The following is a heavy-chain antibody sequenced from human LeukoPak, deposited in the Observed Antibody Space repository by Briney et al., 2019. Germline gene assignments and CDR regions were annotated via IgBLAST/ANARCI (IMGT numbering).Heavy chain of an antibody. D-gene: IGHD1-26*01. J-gene: IGHJ4*02. CDR2: ISNSDNTM. CDR1: GFTFSDYY. Sequence: GGSLRLSCAASGFTFSDYYMSWNRQIPGRGLEWISFISNSDNTMYYADSVKGRFTISRDNSKNTLYLQMNSLRAEDTAVYYCAKSKISWVYSHDYWGQGTLVTVSS. V-gene: IGHV3-11*01. CDR3: AKSKISWVYSHDY.